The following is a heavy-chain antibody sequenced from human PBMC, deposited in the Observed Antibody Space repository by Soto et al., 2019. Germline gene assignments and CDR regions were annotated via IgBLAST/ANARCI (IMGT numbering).Heavy chain of an antibody. CDR2: IYYSGST. V-gene: IGHV4-39*01. CDR3: ARQVGHSSGWPYFDY. CDR1: GGSISSSSYY. Sequence: SETLSLTCTVSGGSISSSSYYWGWIRQPPGKGLEWIGSIYYSGSTYYNPSLKSRVTISVDTSKNQFSLKLSSVTAADTAVYYCARQVGHSSGWPYFDYWGQGTLVTVSS. D-gene: IGHD6-19*01. J-gene: IGHJ4*02.